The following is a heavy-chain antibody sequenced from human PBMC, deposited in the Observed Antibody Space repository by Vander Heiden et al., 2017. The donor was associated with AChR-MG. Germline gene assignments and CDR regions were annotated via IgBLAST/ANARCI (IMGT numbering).Heavy chain of an antibody. J-gene: IGHJ3*02. CDR1: GFIFRGYA. V-gene: IGHV3-23*01. Sequence: EVPLLESGGGLVQPGGSLRRSWAASGFIFRGYAMGWVRQVPGKGMEWVSGISGSGGSTYYADSVKGRFTISRDNSKNTLFLQMNSLRAEDTALYFCAKDFYYDNSGYYYFFAFDIWGQGTMVTVSS. D-gene: IGHD3-22*01. CDR3: AKDFYYDNSGYYYFFAFDI. CDR2: ISGSGGST.